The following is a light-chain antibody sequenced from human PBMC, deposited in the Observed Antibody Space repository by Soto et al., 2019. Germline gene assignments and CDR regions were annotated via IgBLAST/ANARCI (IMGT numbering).Light chain of an antibody. CDR1: QSVLYNSNDKNY. J-gene: IGKJ2*01. V-gene: IGKV4-1*01. CDR3: QQYYSTPQT. CDR2: WAS. Sequence: DIVMTQSPDSLAVSLGERATINCKSSQSVLYNSNDKNYLAWYQQKPGQPPKLLIYWASTRESGVPDRFSGSGSGTDLTLTISSLQAEDVAVYYCQQYYSTPQTFGQGTKLESK.